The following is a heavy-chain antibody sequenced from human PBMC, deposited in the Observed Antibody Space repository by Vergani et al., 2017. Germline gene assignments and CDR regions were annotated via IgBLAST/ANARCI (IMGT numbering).Heavy chain of an antibody. D-gene: IGHD3-10*01. CDR2: IYYSGST. CDR1: GGSISSSSYY. V-gene: IGHV4-39*01. Sequence: QLQLQESGPGLVKPSETLSLTCTVSGGSISSSSYYWGWIRQPPGKGLEWIGSIYYSGSTYYNPSLKSRVTISVDTSKNQFSLKVSSVNAADTAVYYCASGRASGGVWFGELFRGARANNWFDPWGQGTLVTVSS. CDR3: ASGRASGGVWFGELFRGARANNWFDP. J-gene: IGHJ5*02.